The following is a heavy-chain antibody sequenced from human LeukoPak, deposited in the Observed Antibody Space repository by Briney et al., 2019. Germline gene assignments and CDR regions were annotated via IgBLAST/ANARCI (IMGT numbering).Heavy chain of an antibody. J-gene: IGHJ5*02. D-gene: IGHD1-26*01. CDR1: GFTFRSHS. CDR3: ASLYPEWELLTWFGP. CDR2: IHSGDSTT. Sequence: GGSVRLSCAASGFTFRSHSMNWVRQAPGKGLEWISYIHSGDSTTYYAGSVKGRFPISRYNAKNSLYLQMNSLRAEDTAVYYCASLYPEWELLTWFGPWGQGTLVTVSS. V-gene: IGHV3-48*04.